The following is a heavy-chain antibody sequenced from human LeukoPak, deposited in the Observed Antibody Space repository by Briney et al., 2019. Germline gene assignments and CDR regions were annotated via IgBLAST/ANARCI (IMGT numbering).Heavy chain of an antibody. Sequence: SETLSLTCTVSGGSISSYYWSCIRQPPRKGLEWIGYIYYSGSTNYNPSLKSRVTISVDTSKNQFSLKLSSVTAADTAVYYCARDSGLGGFDYWGQGTLVTVSS. CDR2: IYYSGST. D-gene: IGHD3-16*01. CDR3: ARDSGLGGFDY. J-gene: IGHJ4*02. V-gene: IGHV4-59*01. CDR1: GGSISSYY.